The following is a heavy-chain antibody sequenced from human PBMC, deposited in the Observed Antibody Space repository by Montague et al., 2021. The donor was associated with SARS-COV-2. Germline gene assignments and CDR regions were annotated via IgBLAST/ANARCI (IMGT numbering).Heavy chain of an antibody. CDR3: ARDSYGMDV. Sequence: SLRLSCAASGLTVSSNYTSWVRQAPGKGLEWVSVIYSGGSTYYANSVKGRFTISSDNSKNTLYLQMNSLRDEDTAVYYCARDSYGMDVWGQGTTVTVSS. CDR1: GLTVSSNY. CDR2: IYSGGST. V-gene: IGHV3-66*02. J-gene: IGHJ6*02.